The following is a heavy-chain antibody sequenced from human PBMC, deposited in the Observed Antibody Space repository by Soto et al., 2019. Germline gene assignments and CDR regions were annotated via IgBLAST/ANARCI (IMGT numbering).Heavy chain of an antibody. D-gene: IGHD6-13*01. CDR3: TRSIITTAGTDAFDL. J-gene: IGHJ3*01. Sequence: QVQLVQSGAEVKKPGASVRVSCKASGYTFTSYYMHWVRQAPGQGPEWMGMINPSSGGTDYAQKFQGRVTMTRDTSTSTVYMGLSSLRSEDTAVYYCTRSIITTAGTDAFDLWGQGTLVTVSS. CDR2: INPSSGGT. CDR1: GYTFTSYY. V-gene: IGHV1-46*03.